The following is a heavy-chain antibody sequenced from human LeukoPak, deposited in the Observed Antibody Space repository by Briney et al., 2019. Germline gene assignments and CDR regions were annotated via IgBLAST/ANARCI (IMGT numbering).Heavy chain of an antibody. Sequence: RTSETLSLTCTVSGESISSRVSYWGWIRQSPGKGLEWIASMYYSGSTYYSSSLKSRVTISLDASRNEISLTIKSVTAADTAVYYCATPRAYASNWYHNEFWGLGTLVTVSS. CDR2: MYYSGST. D-gene: IGHD6-13*01. CDR1: GESISSRVSY. V-gene: IGHV4-39*01. CDR3: ATPRAYASNWYHNEF. J-gene: IGHJ4*02.